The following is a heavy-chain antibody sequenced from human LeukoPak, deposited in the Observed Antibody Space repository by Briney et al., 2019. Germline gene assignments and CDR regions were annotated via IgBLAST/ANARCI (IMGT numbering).Heavy chain of an antibody. CDR1: AFTFDDYG. D-gene: IGHD4-17*01. CDR2: MSGSAGDT. CDR3: AKEGFYGDFEYYFDS. V-gene: IGHV3-23*01. Sequence: PGGSLRLSCAASAFTFDDYGMSWVRQAPGKGLEWVSAMSGSAGDTYYADAVMGRFTISRDNPNNTLYLQMNSLRAEDTAVYYCAKEGFYGDFEYYFDSWGQGALVTVSS. J-gene: IGHJ4*02.